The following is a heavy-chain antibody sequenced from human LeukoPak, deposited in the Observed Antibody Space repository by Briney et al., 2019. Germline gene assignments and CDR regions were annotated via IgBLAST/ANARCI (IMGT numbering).Heavy chain of an antibody. V-gene: IGHV1-2*04. CDR2: INPNSGGT. D-gene: IGHD2-21*01. Sequence: GASVKVSCKASGYTFTSYGISWVRQAPGQGLEWMGWINPNSGGTNYAQKFQGWVTMTRDTSISTAYMELSRLRSDDTAVYYCARQQPAYGDAFDIWGQGTMVTVSS. CDR3: ARQQPAYGDAFDI. CDR1: GYTFTSYG. J-gene: IGHJ3*02.